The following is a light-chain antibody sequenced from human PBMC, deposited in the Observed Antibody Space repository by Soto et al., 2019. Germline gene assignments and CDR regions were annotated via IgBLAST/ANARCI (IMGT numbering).Light chain of an antibody. CDR3: QQYRDLPQT. CDR1: QSVRSNY. CDR2: NSS. Sequence: EIVLTQSPGTLSLSPGERATLSCRASQSVRSNYLAWYQQKPGQAPGLLIYNSSTRATGIPDRFSGSGSGTDFTLTISRLEPEDFALYSCQQYRDLPQTFGQGTQVEIK. J-gene: IGKJ1*01. V-gene: IGKV3-20*01.